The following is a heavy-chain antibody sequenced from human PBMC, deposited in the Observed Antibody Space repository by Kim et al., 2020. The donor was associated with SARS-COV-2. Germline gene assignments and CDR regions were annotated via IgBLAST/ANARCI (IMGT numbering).Heavy chain of an antibody. CDR1: GGSISSRSYY. Sequence: SGTLSLTCTVSGGSISSRSYYWAWIRQPPGKGLEWIGSIYYSETTYYNPSLKSRVTISVDTSQNQFSLRLSSVTAADTAVYYCARQFNRYYGSGSPEHFHQWGQGTLVTVSS. V-gene: IGHV4-39*01. D-gene: IGHD3-10*01. CDR3: ARQFNRYYGSGSPEHFHQ. CDR2: IYYSETT. J-gene: IGHJ1*01.